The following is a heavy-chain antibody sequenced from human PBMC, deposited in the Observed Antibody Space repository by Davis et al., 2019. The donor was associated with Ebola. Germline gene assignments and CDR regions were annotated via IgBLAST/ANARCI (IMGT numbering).Heavy chain of an antibody. J-gene: IGHJ4*02. D-gene: IGHD3-3*01. V-gene: IGHV4-39*01. CDR3: ARRFGSRVFWSDFSAPFDY. CDR2: IYYSGST. Sequence: PSETLSLTCTVSGGSISSSSYYWGWIRHPPGKGLEWIGSIYYSGSTYYNPSLKSRVTISVDTSKNQFSLKLSSVTAADTAVYYCARRFGSRVFWSDFSAPFDYWGQGTLVTVSS. CDR1: GGSISSSSYY.